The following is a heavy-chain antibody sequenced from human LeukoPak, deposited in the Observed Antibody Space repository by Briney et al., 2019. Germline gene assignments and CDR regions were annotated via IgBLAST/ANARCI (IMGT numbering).Heavy chain of an antibody. Sequence: PGRSLSLSHTFSGLCSSDSAVSWIRQAPGKGLEWIGCTRSKVYGGTTEYAASVKGRITISRDESKSIAYLQMDSLTAEHNDVNFRPMGGREIVYWLQGSLVTVCS. V-gene: IGHV3-49*03. D-gene: IGHD3-16*01. J-gene: IGHJ4*02. CDR2: TRSKVYGGTT. CDR3: PMGGREIVY. CDR1: GLCSSDSA.